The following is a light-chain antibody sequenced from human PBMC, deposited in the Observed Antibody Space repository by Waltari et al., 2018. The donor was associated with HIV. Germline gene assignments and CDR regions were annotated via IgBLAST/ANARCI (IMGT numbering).Light chain of an antibody. CDR1: QSLLFSSTGKNS. V-gene: IGKV4-1*01. J-gene: IGKJ2*01. Sequence: DIVMTPSPESLTVSLGARATINCKSSQSLLFSSTGKNSLAWYQLRPGQPPKLLLSWATSRETGVPERFGGTASGTNFTLTIDNFQAEDVAIYYCQQYFTNPRTFGQGTELQI. CDR2: WAT. CDR3: QQYFTNPRT.